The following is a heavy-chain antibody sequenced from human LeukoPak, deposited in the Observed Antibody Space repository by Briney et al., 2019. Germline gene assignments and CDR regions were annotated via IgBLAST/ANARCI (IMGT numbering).Heavy chain of an antibody. CDR3: ARGPYYDILTGYYKYGMDV. D-gene: IGHD3-9*01. CDR1: GYTFTSYD. CDR2: MNPNSGNT. J-gene: IGHJ6*02. V-gene: IGHV1-8*01. Sequence: ASVKVSCKASGYTFTSYDINWVRQATGQGLEWMGWMNPNSGNTGYAQKFQGRVTMTRNTSISTAYMELSSLRSEDTAVYYCARGPYYDILTGYYKYGMDVWGQGTTVTVSS.